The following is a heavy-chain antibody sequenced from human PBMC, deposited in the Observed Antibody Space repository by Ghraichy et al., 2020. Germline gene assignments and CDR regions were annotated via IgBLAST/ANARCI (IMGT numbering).Heavy chain of an antibody. D-gene: IGHD2-2*02. V-gene: IGHV3-73*01. Sequence: LSLTCAASGFTFSGSAMHWVRQASGKGLEWVGRIRSKANSYATAYAASVKGRFTISRDDSKNTAYLQMNSLKTEDTAVYYCTRRSCSSTSCHIDYWGQGTLVTVSS. CDR1: GFTFSGSA. CDR2: IRSKANSYAT. CDR3: TRRSCSSTSCHIDY. J-gene: IGHJ4*02.